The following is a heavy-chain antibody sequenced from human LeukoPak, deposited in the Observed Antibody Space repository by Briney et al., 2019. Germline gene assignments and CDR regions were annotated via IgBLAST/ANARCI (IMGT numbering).Heavy chain of an antibody. CDR3: ARGDYSNYGVYYYYYMDV. V-gene: IGHV4-59*01. J-gene: IGHJ6*03. Sequence: ETLSHTCSLSVRSISSYYWGLIPPPPGKGPEWVGYIYYSGSTHNKPSPKSRDTLTVDTSKNQISLKLSSVTAADTAVYYRARGDYSNYGVYYYYYMDVWGKGTTVTVSS. CDR1: VRSISSYY. D-gene: IGHD4-11*01. CDR2: IYYSGST.